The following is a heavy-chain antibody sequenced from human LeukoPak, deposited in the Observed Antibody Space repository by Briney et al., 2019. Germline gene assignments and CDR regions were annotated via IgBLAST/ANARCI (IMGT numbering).Heavy chain of an antibody. CDR1: GFTVSSNY. CDR2: IYSGGST. D-gene: IGHD2-2*01. CDR3: ARGAPPDIVVVPAATLWFDP. Sequence: GGSLRLSCAASGFTVSSNYMSWVRQAPGKGLEWVSVIYSGGSTYYADSVKGRFTISRDNSKNTLYLQMNSLRAEDTAVYYCARGAPPDIVVVPAATLWFDPWGQGTLVTVSS. J-gene: IGHJ5*02. V-gene: IGHV3-53*01.